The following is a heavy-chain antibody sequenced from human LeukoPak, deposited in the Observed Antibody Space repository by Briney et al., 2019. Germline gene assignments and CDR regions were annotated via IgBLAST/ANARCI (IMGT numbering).Heavy chain of an antibody. Sequence: GGSLRLSCAASGFTFNSYWMSWVRQAPGKGLEWVAHLNQDGSVKFYVDSVKGRFTISRDNANNSLYLQMNSLRAEDTAVYYCATTRDSSGVDWGQGTLVTVSS. V-gene: IGHV3-7*01. D-gene: IGHD3-22*01. CDR1: GFTFNSYW. CDR3: ATTRDSSGVD. J-gene: IGHJ4*02. CDR2: LNQDGSVK.